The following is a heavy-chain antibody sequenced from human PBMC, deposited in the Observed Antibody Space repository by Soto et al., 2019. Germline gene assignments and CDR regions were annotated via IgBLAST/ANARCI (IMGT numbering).Heavy chain of an antibody. CDR1: GFTFSTYW. CDR2: INEDGSTI. Sequence: EVQLVESGGGLVQPGGSLRLSCAASGFTFSTYWMHWVRQAPGKGLVWVSRINEDGSTINYADSVKGRFTISRDNAKNALYREVNGVRAEDMCVYDCRRGGGGRGGYWGQGTLVTVSS. V-gene: IGHV3-74*01. D-gene: IGHD3-16*01. J-gene: IGHJ4*02. CDR3: RRGGGGRGGY.